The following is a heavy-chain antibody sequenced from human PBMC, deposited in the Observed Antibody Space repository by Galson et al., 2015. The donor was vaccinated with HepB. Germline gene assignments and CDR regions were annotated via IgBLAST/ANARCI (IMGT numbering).Heavy chain of an antibody. CDR3: ARDGYSSGWSSWWFDP. V-gene: IGHV3-30-3*01. Sequence: SLRLSCAASGFTFSSYTMHWVRQAPGKGLEWVAVISYDGSNKYYADSVKGRFTISRDNSKNTLYLQMNSLRAEDTAVYYCARDGYSSGWSSWWFDPWGQGTLVTVSS. D-gene: IGHD6-19*01. J-gene: IGHJ5*02. CDR2: ISYDGSNK. CDR1: GFTFSSYT.